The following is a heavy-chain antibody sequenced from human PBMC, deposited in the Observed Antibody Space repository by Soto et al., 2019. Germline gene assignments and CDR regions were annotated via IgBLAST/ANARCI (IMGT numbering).Heavy chain of an antibody. D-gene: IGHD6-13*01. Sequence: PSETLSLTCTVSGYSISTDYWSWIRQSPGKGLEWIGFIYYGGSTNYNPSLKSRVTISVDTPKNQFSLKLSSVTAADTAVYYCARAKAPLYSSSWYWFDPWGQGTLVTVSS. CDR3: ARAKAPLYSSSWYWFDP. CDR1: GYSISTDY. V-gene: IGHV4-59*08. CDR2: IYYGGST. J-gene: IGHJ5*02.